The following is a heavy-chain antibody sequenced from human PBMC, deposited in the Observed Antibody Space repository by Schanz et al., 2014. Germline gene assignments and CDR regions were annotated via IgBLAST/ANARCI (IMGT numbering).Heavy chain of an antibody. D-gene: IGHD6-19*01. CDR1: RSTFSSYT. Sequence: QVQLVQSGDEVKKPGSSVKVSCKASRSTFSSYTISWVRQARGQGLEWVGRIMPLRGIGNNAWKFQDRLTITADKSMNITYMELSSLGTEDTAVYYCTRLRRADPNGFDVWGQGTTVTVS. CDR3: TRLRRADPNGFDV. J-gene: IGHJ6*02. V-gene: IGHV1-69*02. CDR2: IMPLRGIG.